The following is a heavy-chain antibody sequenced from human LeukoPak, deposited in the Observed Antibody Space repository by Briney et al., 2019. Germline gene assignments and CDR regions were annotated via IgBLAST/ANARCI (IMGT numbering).Heavy chain of an antibody. Sequence: GASVKVSCKVSGYTLTELSMHWVRQAPGKGLEWMGGFDPEDGETIYAQKFQGRVTMTEDTSTDTAYMELSSLRSEDTAVYYCATWLTYYYGSGRSGMDVWGHGTTVTVSS. CDR1: GYTLTELS. CDR2: FDPEDGET. D-gene: IGHD3-10*01. V-gene: IGHV1-24*01. J-gene: IGHJ6*02. CDR3: ATWLTYYYGSGRSGMDV.